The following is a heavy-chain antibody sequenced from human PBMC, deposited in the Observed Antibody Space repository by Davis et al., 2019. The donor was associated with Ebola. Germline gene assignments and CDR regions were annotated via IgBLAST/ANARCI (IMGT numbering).Heavy chain of an antibody. CDR3: ARNSSSNFFDL. Sequence: PSETLSLTCGVYGASFSNYYWAWIRQPPGKGLEWIGSVYYVGSAHYNPSLKSRVRISVDTFRNRFSLDLTSVTAADTAVYFCARNSSSNFFDLWGQGNLVIVSS. V-gene: IGHV4-34*11. D-gene: IGHD6-19*01. CDR2: VYYVGSA. J-gene: IGHJ4*02. CDR1: GASFSNYY.